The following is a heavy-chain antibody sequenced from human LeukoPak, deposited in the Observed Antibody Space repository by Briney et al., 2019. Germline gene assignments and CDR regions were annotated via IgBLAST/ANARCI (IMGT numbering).Heavy chain of an antibody. CDR1: GGSFSGYY. V-gene: IGHV4-34*01. CDR2: INHSGDT. Sequence: SETLSLTCAVYGGSFSGYYWSWIRQPPGKGLEWIGEINHSGDTNSNPSLKSRVTISVDTSKNQFSLKLSSVTAADTAVYYCARGDAVAGTHYFDYWGQGTLVTVSS. D-gene: IGHD6-19*01. CDR3: ARGDAVAGTHYFDY. J-gene: IGHJ4*02.